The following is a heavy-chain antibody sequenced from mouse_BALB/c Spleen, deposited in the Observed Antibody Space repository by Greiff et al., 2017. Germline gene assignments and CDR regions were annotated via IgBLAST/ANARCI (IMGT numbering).Heavy chain of an antibody. J-gene: IGHJ2*01. CDR1: GFTFSSYA. D-gene: IGHD1-1*01. Sequence: EVHLVESGGGLVKPGGSLKLSCAASGFTFSSYAMSWVRQSPEKRLEWVAEISSGGSYTYYPDTVTGRFTISRDNAKNTLYLEMSSLRSEDTAMYYCARRFTTVVGGHYFDYWGQGTTLTVSS. V-gene: IGHV5-9-4*01. CDR2: ISSGGSYT. CDR3: ARRFTTVVGGHYFDY.